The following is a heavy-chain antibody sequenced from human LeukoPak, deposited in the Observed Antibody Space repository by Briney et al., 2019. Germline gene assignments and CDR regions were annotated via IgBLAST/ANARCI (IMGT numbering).Heavy chain of an antibody. J-gene: IGHJ4*02. Sequence: GGSLRLSCAASGFTFSSYAMSWVRQAPGKGLEWVSAISGSGGSTYYADSVKGRFTISRDNSKNPLYLQMNSLRAEDTAVYYCPKAPGRVGATFLAYWGQGTLVTVSS. CDR3: PKAPGRVGATFLAY. CDR1: GFTFSSYA. CDR2: ISGSGGST. V-gene: IGHV3-23*01. D-gene: IGHD1-26*01.